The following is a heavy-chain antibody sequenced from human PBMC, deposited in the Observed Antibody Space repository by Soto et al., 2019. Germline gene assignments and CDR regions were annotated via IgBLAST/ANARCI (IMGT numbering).Heavy chain of an antibody. J-gene: IGHJ4*02. CDR1: GGSISSGGYY. CDR2: IYHSGST. Sequence: SETLSLTCTVSGGSISSGGYYWSWIRQPPGKGLEWIGEIYHSGSTNYNPSLKSRVTISVDKSKNQFSLKLSSVTAADTAAYYCARVAVAGTRVDYWGQGTLVTVSS. D-gene: IGHD6-19*01. V-gene: IGHV4-39*07. CDR3: ARVAVAGTRVDY.